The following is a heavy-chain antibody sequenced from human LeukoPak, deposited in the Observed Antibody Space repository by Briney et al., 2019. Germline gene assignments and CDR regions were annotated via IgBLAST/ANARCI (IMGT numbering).Heavy chain of an antibody. CDR3: ASLNPFSGRRNAFDI. CDR1: GGSFSGYY. D-gene: IGHD1-26*01. J-gene: IGHJ3*02. Sequence: SETLSLTCAVHGGSFSGYYWSWIRQPPGQGLEWIGEVNHSGTARYNPSLESRVTISVDTSKSQSSLNVYFVTAADTAVYYCASLNPFSGRRNAFDIWGQGAMITVSS. CDR2: VNHSGTA. V-gene: IGHV4-34*01.